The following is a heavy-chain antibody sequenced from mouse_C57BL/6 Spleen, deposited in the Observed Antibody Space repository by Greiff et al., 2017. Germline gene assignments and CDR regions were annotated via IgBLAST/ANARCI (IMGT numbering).Heavy chain of an antibody. CDR2: IDPNGGGT. V-gene: IGHV1-72*01. Sequence: VQLQQPGAELVKPGASVKLSCTASGYTFTSYWMHWVKQRPGRGLEWIGRIDPNGGGTKYNEKFKSKATLTVDKPSSTAYMQLSSLTSEDSAVYYCAGEDDGDYVWFAYWGQGTLVTVSA. D-gene: IGHD2-3*01. J-gene: IGHJ3*01. CDR3: AGEDDGDYVWFAY. CDR1: GYTFTSYW.